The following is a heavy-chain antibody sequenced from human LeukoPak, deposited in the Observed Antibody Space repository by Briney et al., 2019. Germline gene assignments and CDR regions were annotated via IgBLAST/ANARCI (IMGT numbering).Heavy chain of an antibody. CDR3: ARSRTPNYYYGSGSPKGGYFDY. D-gene: IGHD3-10*01. CDR1: GGSISSYY. CDR2: IYTSGST. J-gene: IGHJ4*02. Sequence: SETLSLTCTVSGGSISSYYWSWIRQPAGKGLEWIGRIYTSGSTNYNPSLKSRVTISVDASKNQFSLKLSSVTAADTAVYYCARSRTPNYYYGSGSPKGGYFDYWGQGTLVTVSS. V-gene: IGHV4-4*07.